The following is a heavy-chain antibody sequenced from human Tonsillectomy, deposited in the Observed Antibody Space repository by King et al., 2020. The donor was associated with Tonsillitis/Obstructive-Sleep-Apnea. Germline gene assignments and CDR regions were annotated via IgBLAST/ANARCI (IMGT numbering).Heavy chain of an antibody. Sequence: VQLVESGGGLVQPGGSLRLSCAASGFTFSTYWMYWVRQAPGKGLLWVSRIKSDGSSTSYADSVKGRFTISRDDARNTLYLQMNSLRAEDTAVYYCARGGQKGRTDYGGRGPRAPVS. V-gene: IGHV3-74*01. CDR1: GFTFSTYW. J-gene: IGHJ4*02. CDR2: IKSDGSST. CDR3: ARGGQKGRTDY. D-gene: IGHD2-15*01.